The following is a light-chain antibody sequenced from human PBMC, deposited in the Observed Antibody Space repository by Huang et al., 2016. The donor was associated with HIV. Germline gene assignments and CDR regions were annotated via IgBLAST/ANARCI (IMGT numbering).Light chain of an antibody. V-gene: IGKV2-28*01. Sequence: DVVMTQSPLSLPVTPGEPASISCRSSQSLLHSDGNNYFEWYLQKPGQSPQLLIYLGSNRASGVTERFSGSGSGTDFTLKISRVEAEDVGVYYCMQGLRTPRTFGQGTRLEIK. J-gene: IGKJ2*01. CDR3: MQGLRTPRT. CDR1: QSLLHSDGNNY. CDR2: LGS.